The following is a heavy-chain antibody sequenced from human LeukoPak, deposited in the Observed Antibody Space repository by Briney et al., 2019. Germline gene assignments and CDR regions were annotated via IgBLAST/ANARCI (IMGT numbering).Heavy chain of an antibody. J-gene: IGHJ3*01. CDR3: ARDIEGPGIASDL. Sequence: GGSLRLSCAASGFTFSSYEMNWVRQAPGKGLEWVSYISSSGSTIYYADSVKGRFTISRDNAKNSLYLQMNSLRAEDTAVYYCARDIEGPGIASDLWGQGTMLTVSS. D-gene: IGHD6-13*01. CDR1: GFTFSSYE. CDR2: ISSSGSTI. V-gene: IGHV3-48*03.